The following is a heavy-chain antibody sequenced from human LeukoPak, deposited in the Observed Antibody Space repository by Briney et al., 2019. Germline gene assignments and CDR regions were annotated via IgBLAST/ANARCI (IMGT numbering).Heavy chain of an antibody. D-gene: IGHD5-18*01. J-gene: IGHJ4*02. Sequence: GESLKISCKGSGYGFNSYWIGWVRQMPGKGLEWMGIIYPRDSDTRYSPSFQGQVTISADRSIGTAYLQWSSLKASDTAMYYCARGSDRGYNYGLDYWGQGTLVTVSS. CDR3: ARGSDRGYNYGLDY. CDR1: GYGFNSYW. V-gene: IGHV5-51*01. CDR2: IYPRDSDT.